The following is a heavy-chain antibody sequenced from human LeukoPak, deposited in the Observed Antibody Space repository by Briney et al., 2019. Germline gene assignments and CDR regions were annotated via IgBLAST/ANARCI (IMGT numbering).Heavy chain of an antibody. D-gene: IGHD3-3*01. CDR3: ARDRNTDFWSGYYTNYFDS. CDR2: ISAYNGNT. J-gene: IGHJ4*02. Sequence: ASVKVSCKASGYTFTSYGISWVRQAPGQGLEWMGWISAYNGNTNYAQKLQGRVTMTTDTSTSTAYMELRSLRAEDTAVYYCARDRNTDFWSGYYTNYFDSWGQGTLVTVSS. V-gene: IGHV1-18*01. CDR1: GYTFTSYG.